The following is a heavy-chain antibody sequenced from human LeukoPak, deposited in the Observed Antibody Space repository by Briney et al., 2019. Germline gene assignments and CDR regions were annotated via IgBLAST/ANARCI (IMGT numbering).Heavy chain of an antibody. V-gene: IGHV3-23*01. CDR2: ISGSGDGT. J-gene: IGHJ5*02. Sequence: GGSLRLSCVASEFTVSTNYMSWVRQAPGKGLEWVSAISGSGDGTYYADSVKGRFTISRDNSKNTLYLQMSGLRAEDTAVYYCAKEPSYCTNGVCYSRVFDRWGLGTLVTVSS. CDR1: EFTVSTNY. D-gene: IGHD2-8*01. CDR3: AKEPSYCTNGVCYSRVFDR.